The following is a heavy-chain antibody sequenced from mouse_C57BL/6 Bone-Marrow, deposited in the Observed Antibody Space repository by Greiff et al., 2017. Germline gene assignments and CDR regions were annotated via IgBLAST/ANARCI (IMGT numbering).Heavy chain of an antibody. Sequence: VQLQQSGAELVKPGASVKLSCTASGFNIKDYYMHWVKQRTEQGLEWIGRIDPEDGETIYAPKFQGKATITADTSSNTAYLQLSSLTSEDTAVYYCAGITTVVATDWYFDVWGTGTTVTVSS. CDR3: AGITTVVATDWYFDV. CDR2: IDPEDGET. J-gene: IGHJ1*03. V-gene: IGHV14-2*01. CDR1: GFNIKDYY. D-gene: IGHD1-1*01.